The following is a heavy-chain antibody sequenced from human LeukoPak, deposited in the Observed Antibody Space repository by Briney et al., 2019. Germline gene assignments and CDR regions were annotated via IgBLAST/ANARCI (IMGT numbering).Heavy chain of an antibody. D-gene: IGHD3-10*01. CDR1: GVSISSYY. J-gene: IGHJ3*02. CDR3: ARAGFPYVLDAFDI. CDR2: IYYSGST. Sequence: SETLSLTCTVSGVSISSYYWRWLRQPPGKGLEWLGYIYYSGSTNYNPSLKSRVTISVDPSKHQFSLKLSSVTAADTAVYYCARAGFPYVLDAFDIWGQGTMVTVSS. V-gene: IGHV4-59*01.